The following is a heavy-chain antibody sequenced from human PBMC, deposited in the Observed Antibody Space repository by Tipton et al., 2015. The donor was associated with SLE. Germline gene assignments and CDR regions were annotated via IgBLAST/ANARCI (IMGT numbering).Heavy chain of an antibody. CDR3: AGESLATHALDI. J-gene: IGHJ3*02. V-gene: IGHV3-33*01. D-gene: IGHD5-24*01. Sequence: SLRLSCEASGFTFTTYGMHWVRQAPGKGLEWVAVIWYDGSNKFYADSVKGRFTISRDNSKNTLYLQMNSLRDEDTAVYYCAGESLATHALDIWGQGTMVTVSS. CDR1: GFTFTTYG. CDR2: IWYDGSNK.